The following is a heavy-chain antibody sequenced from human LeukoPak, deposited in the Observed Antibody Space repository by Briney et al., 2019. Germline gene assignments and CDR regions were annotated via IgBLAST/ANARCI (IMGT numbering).Heavy chain of an antibody. Sequence: GASVKVSCKASGYTFTSYGISWVRQAPGQGLEWMGWISAYNGNTNYAQQFRGRVTMTTDTSASTVYMELRNLISGDTAVYYCASGDYSGFNYGPLDSWGQGTLVTVSS. D-gene: IGHD5-12*01. CDR3: ASGDYSGFNYGPLDS. CDR1: GYTFTSYG. J-gene: IGHJ4*02. V-gene: IGHV1-18*01. CDR2: ISAYNGNT.